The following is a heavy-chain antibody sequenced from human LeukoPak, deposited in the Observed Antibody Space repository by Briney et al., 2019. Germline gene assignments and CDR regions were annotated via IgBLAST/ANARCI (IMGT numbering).Heavy chain of an antibody. V-gene: IGHV4-59*08. D-gene: IGHD2-15*01. CDR1: GGSVSSYF. CDR3: ARHLGPGWHAMDV. CDR2: VYYSGST. Sequence: SETLSLTCTVSGGSVSSYFWSWIRQPPGKGLEWIGYVYYSGSTNYNPSLKSRVIISVDTSKTQFSLRLSSVTAADTAVYYCARHLGPGWHAMDVWGQGTTVTVSS. J-gene: IGHJ6*02.